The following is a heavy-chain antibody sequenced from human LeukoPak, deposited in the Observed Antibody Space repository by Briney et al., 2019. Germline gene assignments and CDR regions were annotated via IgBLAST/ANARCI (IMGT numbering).Heavy chain of an antibody. J-gene: IGHJ4*02. CDR2: IYYSGSP. CDR1: GGSISNYY. D-gene: IGHD3-3*01. CDR3: ARGYYDFWSGYKRFDY. Sequence: SETLSLTCNVSGGSISNYYWSWIRQPPGKGLEWIGYIYYSGSPNYNPSLKSRVTISVDTSKNQFSLKLNSVTAADTAVYYCARGYYDFWSGYKRFDYWGQGTLVTVSS. V-gene: IGHV4-59*12.